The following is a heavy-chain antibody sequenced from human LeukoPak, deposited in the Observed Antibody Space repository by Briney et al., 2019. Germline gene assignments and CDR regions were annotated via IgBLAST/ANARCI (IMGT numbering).Heavy chain of an antibody. CDR1: GFTFSRYG. V-gene: IGHV3-30*18. CDR2: ISYDGTNK. D-gene: IGHD6-13*01. J-gene: IGHJ1*01. Sequence: GRSLRLSCAASGFTFSRYGMHWVRQAPGKGLEWVALISYDGTNKYYGDSVKGRFTISRDKSKSTLFLQMNSLRAEDTAVYYCAKASIAAAGGYFQHWGQGTLVTVSS. CDR3: AKASIAAAGGYFQH.